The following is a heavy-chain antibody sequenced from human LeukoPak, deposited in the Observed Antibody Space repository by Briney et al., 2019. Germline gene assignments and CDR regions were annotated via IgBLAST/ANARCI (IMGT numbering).Heavy chain of an antibody. Sequence: GGSLRLSCAASGFTFNTYWMSWVRQAPGKGLEWLANIKEDGSKRNYVDSVKGRFTISRDNAKNSLYLQINSLRAEDTAVYYCARDSPFGVNWGQGTLVTVSS. CDR2: IKEDGSKR. D-gene: IGHD2-8*01. CDR1: GFTFNTYW. CDR3: ARDSPFGVN. J-gene: IGHJ4*02. V-gene: IGHV3-7*01.